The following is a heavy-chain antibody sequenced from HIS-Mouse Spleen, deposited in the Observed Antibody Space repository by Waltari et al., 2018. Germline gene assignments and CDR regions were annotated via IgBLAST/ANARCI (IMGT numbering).Heavy chain of an antibody. Sequence: EVQLVESGGGLVQPGRSLRLSCAASGFPFDDYAMHWVRQAPGKGLEWVSGISWNSGSIGYADSVKGRFTISRDNAKNSLYLQMNSLRAEDTALYYCAKDIRGQQLVFDYWGQGTLVTVSS. CDR3: AKDIRGQQLVFDY. V-gene: IGHV3-9*01. CDR2: ISWNSGSI. J-gene: IGHJ4*02. D-gene: IGHD6-13*01. CDR1: GFPFDDYA.